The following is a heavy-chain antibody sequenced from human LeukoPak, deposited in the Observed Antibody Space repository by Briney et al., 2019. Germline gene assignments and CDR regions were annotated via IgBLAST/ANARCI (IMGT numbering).Heavy chain of an antibody. CDR3: ARGAYYYED. J-gene: IGHJ4*02. D-gene: IGHD3-22*01. V-gene: IGHV3-48*01. Sequence: GGSLRLSCAASGFTFSSHSMNWVRQAPGEGLEWVSYISSSSSTIYYADSVKGRFTISRDNAKNSLYLQMNSLRAEDTAVYYCARGAYYYEDWGQGTLVTVSS. CDR1: GFTFSSHS. CDR2: ISSSSSTI.